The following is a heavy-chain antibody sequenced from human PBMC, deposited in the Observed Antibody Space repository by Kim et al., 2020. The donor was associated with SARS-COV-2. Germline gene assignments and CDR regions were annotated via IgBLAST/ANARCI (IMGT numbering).Heavy chain of an antibody. CDR2: ISAYNGNT. D-gene: IGHD3-10*01. CDR1: GYTFTSYG. J-gene: IGHJ3*02. CDR3: ARSITMVRGVIITLIDAFDI. Sequence: ASVKVSCKASGYTFTSYGISWVRQAPGQGLEWMGWISAYNGNTNYAQKLQGRVTMTTDTSTSTAYMELRSLRSDDTAVYYCARSITMVRGVIITLIDAFDIWGQGTMVTVSS. V-gene: IGHV1-18*01.